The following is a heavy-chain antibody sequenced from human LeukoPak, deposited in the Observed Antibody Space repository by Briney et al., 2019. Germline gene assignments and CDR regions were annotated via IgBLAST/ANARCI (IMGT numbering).Heavy chain of an antibody. CDR2: IYHSGST. CDR1: GGSISSSNW. Sequence: SGTLSLTCAVSGGSISSSNWWSWVRQPPGKGLEWIGEIYHSGSTNYNPSLKSRVTISVDKSKNQFSLKLSSVTAADTAVYYCARGGSYDFWSGSFYWFDPWGQGTLVTVSS. J-gene: IGHJ5*02. V-gene: IGHV4-4*02. D-gene: IGHD3-3*01. CDR3: ARGGSYDFWSGSFYWFDP.